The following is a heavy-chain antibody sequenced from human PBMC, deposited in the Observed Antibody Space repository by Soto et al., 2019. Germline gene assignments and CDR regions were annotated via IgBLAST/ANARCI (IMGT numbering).Heavy chain of an antibody. CDR2: IFYNGGT. D-gene: IGHD5-12*01. CDR3: ATEGPNGYIPYYIET. CDR1: CGSVNSGGYY. V-gene: IGHV4-61*03. Sequence: SETLSLTCTFSCGSVNSGGYYWSWIRQPPGKGLEWIGFIFYNGGTSYNPSLGSRVTISADTSKTLFSLNLNFVTAADTAVYYCATEGPNGYIPYYIETWGQGVPVTVSS. J-gene: IGHJ4*02.